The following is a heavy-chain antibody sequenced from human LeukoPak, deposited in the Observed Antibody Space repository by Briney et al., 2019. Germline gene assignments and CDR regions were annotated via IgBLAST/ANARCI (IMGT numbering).Heavy chain of an antibody. D-gene: IGHD6-13*01. CDR2: TYYRSKWYN. CDR3: ARGTSSWYLKFDY. Sequence: SQTLSLTCAISGDSVSSNSAGWNWIRQSPSRGLEWLGRTYYRSKWYNDFAPSVRNRITINPDTSKNQFSLQLNSVTPEDTAVYYCARGTSSWYLKFDYWGQGTLVTVSS. CDR1: GDSVSSNSAG. J-gene: IGHJ4*02. V-gene: IGHV6-1*01.